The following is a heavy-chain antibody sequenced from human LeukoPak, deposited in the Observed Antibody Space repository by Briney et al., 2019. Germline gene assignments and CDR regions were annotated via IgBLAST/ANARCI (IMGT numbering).Heavy chain of an antibody. V-gene: IGHV3-7*01. D-gene: IGHD3-3*01. CDR1: GFTFSSYW. CDR3: ARDSVYDFWSDIFYYYYGMDV. Sequence: GGSLRLSCAASGFTFSSYWMSWVRQAPGKGLEWVANIKQDGSEKYYVDSVKGRFTISRDNAKNSLYLQMNSLRAEDTAVYYCARDSVYDFWSDIFYYYYGMDVWGQGTTVTVSS. J-gene: IGHJ6*02. CDR2: IKQDGSEK.